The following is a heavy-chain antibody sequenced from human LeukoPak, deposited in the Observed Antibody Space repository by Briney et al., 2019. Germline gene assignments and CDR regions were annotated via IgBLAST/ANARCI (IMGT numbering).Heavy chain of an antibody. V-gene: IGHV1-18*01. J-gene: IGHJ4*02. CDR1: GYTFTSHG. Sequence: ASVKVSCKASGYTFTSHGITWVRQAPGQGLEWMGWVSAYNGNTNYAQKLQGRVTMTTDTSTSTAYMELRSLRSDDTAVYYCARDFRGYYDLNSWGQGTLVTVSS. D-gene: IGHD3-22*01. CDR2: VSAYNGNT. CDR3: ARDFRGYYDLNS.